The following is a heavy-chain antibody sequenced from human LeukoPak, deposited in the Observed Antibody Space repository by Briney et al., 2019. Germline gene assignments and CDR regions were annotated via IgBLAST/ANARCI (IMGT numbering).Heavy chain of an antibody. CDR2: ISYDGSDK. D-gene: IGHD4-23*01. J-gene: IGHJ4*02. V-gene: IGHV3-30*18. Sequence: PGGSLRLSCAASGLTVFSSYMSWVRQAPGKGLEWVAVISYDGSDKYYADSVKGRFTISRDNSKNTLYLQMNSLRAEDTAVYYCAKDITRYGGNAVDYWGQGTLVTVSS. CDR1: GLTVFSSY. CDR3: AKDITRYGGNAVDY.